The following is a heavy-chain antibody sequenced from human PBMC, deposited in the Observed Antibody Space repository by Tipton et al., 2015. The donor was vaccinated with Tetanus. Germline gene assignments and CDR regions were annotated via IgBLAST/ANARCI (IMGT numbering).Heavy chain of an antibody. J-gene: IGHJ4*02. Sequence: SLRLSCAASGFSVSRKYMTWVRQAPGKGLEWVSLTYGDGSTYYADPVKGRFTISRDNSKNTLYLQMSNLRAEDTAVYYCARDYPDFDYWGQGTLVTVSS. D-gene: IGHD3-16*02. V-gene: IGHV3-53*01. CDR2: TYGDGST. CDR3: ARDYPDFDY. CDR1: GFSVSRKY.